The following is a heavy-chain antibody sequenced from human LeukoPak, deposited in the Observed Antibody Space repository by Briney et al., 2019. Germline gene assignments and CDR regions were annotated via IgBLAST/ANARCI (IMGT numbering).Heavy chain of an antibody. CDR3: AKDIGSTYYYDSSGYNYFDY. J-gene: IGHJ4*02. D-gene: IGHD3-22*01. V-gene: IGHV3-9*01. CDR2: ISWNSGSI. Sequence: GGSLRLSCAASGFTFSNYAMHWVRQAPGKGLEWVSGISWNSGSIGYADSVKGRFTISRDNAKNSLYLQMNSLRAEDTALYYCAKDIGSTYYYDSSGYNYFDYWGQGTLVTVSS. CDR1: GFTFSNYA.